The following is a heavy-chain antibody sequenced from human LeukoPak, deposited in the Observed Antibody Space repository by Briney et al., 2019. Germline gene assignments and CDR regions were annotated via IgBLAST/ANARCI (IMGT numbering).Heavy chain of an antibody. CDR3: AKDRAYTAMVTYLDAFDI. CDR2: ISYDGSNK. CDR1: GFTFSSYA. Sequence: GGSLRLSCAASGFTFSSYAMHWVRQAPGKGLEWVAVISYDGSNKYYADSVKGRFTISRDNSKNTLYLQMNSLRAEDTAVYYCAKDRAYTAMVTYLDAFDIWGQGTMVTVSS. V-gene: IGHV3-30-3*01. D-gene: IGHD5-18*01. J-gene: IGHJ3*02.